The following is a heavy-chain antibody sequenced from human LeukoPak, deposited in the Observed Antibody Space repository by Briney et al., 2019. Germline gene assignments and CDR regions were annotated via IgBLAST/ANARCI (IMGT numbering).Heavy chain of an antibody. CDR1: GFTFSTYW. V-gene: IGHV3-66*01. J-gene: IGHJ4*02. CDR3: ARDLTTSTIY. D-gene: IGHD1-1*01. Sequence: PGGSLRLSCGAPGFTFSTYWMSWVRQAPGKGLEWVSVIYSGGSTYYADSVKGRFTISRDNSKNTVYLQMNSLRAEDTAVYYCARDLTTSTIYWGQGTLVTVSS. CDR2: IYSGGST.